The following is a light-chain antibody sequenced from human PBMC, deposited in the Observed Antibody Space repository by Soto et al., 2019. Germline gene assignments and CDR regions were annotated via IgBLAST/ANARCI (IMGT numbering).Light chain of an antibody. V-gene: IGKV1-9*01. CDR3: QQLWAYPLT. CDR2: AAS. J-gene: IGKJ4*01. Sequence: DTQLTQSPSFLSASVGDRVTITCRASQDVRRSLGWYQQKPGKAPKLLIAAASTLHSGVPSRFSGSGSGTDFTLTISSLQPEDFASYYCQQLWAYPLTFGGGTKVEI. CDR1: QDVRRS.